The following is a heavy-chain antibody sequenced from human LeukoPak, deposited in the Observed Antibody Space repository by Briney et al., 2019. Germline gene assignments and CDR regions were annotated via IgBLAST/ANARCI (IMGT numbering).Heavy chain of an antibody. D-gene: IGHD2-15*01. J-gene: IGHJ6*02. CDR1: GGTFSSYA. Sequence: GASVKVSCKASGGTFSSYAISWVRQAPGQGLEWMEGIIPIFGTANYAQKFQGRVTITADESTSTAYMELSSLRSEDTAVYYCARGPNQVNLLGYCSGGSCYYYYGMDVWGQGTTVTVSS. CDR2: IIPIFGTA. CDR3: ARGPNQVNLLGYCSGGSCYYYYGMDV. V-gene: IGHV1-69*01.